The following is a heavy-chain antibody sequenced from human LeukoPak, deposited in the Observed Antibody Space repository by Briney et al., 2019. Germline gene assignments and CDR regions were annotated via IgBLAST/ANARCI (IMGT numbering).Heavy chain of an antibody. Sequence: PSKTLSLTCTVSGGSISSYYWSWIQQPAGKGLEWIGRVYTSGSTHYNPSLKSRVTMSVDTSKNQFSLKLSSVTAADTAVYYCARGFSSAISWFDPWGQGTLVTVSS. CDR1: GGSISSYY. D-gene: IGHD6-19*01. CDR2: VYTSGST. V-gene: IGHV4-4*07. J-gene: IGHJ5*02. CDR3: ARGFSSAISWFDP.